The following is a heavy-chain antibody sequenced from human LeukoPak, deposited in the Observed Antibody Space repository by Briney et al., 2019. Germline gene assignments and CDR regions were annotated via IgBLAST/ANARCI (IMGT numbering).Heavy chain of an antibody. J-gene: IGHJ4*02. CDR2: IYPGDSDT. D-gene: IGHD6-13*01. V-gene: IGHV5-51*01. CDR3: ARHIPGYSSSWHLDY. CDR1: GYSFTSYW. Sequence: GESLKISCKGSGYSFTSYWTGWVRQMPGKGLEWMGIIYPGDSDTRYSPSFQGQVTISADKSISTAYLQWSSLKASDTAMYYCARHIPGYSSSWHLDYWGQGTLVTVSS.